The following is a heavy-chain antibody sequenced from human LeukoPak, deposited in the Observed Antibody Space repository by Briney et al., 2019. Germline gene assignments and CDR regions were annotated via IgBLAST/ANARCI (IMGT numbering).Heavy chain of an antibody. D-gene: IGHD3-9*01. CDR2: IYYSGST. Sequence: SSETLSLTCTVSGGSISSYYWSWIRQPPGKGLEWIGYIYYSGSTNYNPSLKSRVTISVDTSKNQFSLKLSSVTAADTAVYYCARDRGDILTGHGAFDIWGQGTMVTVSS. CDR3: ARDRGDILTGHGAFDI. J-gene: IGHJ3*02. V-gene: IGHV4-59*01. CDR1: GGSISSYY.